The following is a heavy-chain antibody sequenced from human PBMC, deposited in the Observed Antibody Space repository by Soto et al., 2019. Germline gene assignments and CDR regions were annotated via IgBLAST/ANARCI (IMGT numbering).Heavy chain of an antibody. D-gene: IGHD3-3*01. J-gene: IGHJ3*01. Sequence: ASVKVSCKTSGYSFTSYGISWVRQAPGQGLEWMGWISAYSGNTNYAHKLQGRVTMTTDTPTSTAYMELTSLRSDDTAVYYCASFLRQDDFWSGPDAFDFWGQGTMVTVSS. CDR3: ASFLRQDDFWSGPDAFDF. CDR1: GYSFTSYG. V-gene: IGHV1-18*04. CDR2: ISAYSGNT.